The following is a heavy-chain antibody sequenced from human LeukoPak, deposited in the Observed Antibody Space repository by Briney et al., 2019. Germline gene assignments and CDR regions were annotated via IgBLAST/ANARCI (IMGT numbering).Heavy chain of an antibody. J-gene: IGHJ4*02. CDR3: ASDGGSDRGYFDY. Sequence: GGSLRLSCAASGFTFSSYWMSWVRQAPGKGLEWVANIKQDGSEKYYVDSVKGRFTISRDNAKNSLYLQMNSLRAEDTAVYYCASDGGSDRGYFDYWGQGTLVTVSS. D-gene: IGHD4-23*01. CDR2: IKQDGSEK. V-gene: IGHV3-7*03. CDR1: GFTFSSYW.